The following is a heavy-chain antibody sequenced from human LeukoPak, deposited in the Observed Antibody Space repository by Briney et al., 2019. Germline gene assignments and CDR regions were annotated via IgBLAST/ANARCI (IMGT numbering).Heavy chain of an antibody. V-gene: IGHV4-4*07. CDR2: IYTSGST. CDR1: GGSIISYY. CDR3: AKPKTSACSSSSCYAVGDYYYYYYMAV. Sequence: SETLSLTCTVSGGSIISYYWSWIRQPAGKGLEWIGRIYTSGSTNYNPSLKSRVTMSVDTSKNQFSLKLSSVTAADTAVYYCAKPKTSACSSSSCYAVGDYYYYYYMAVWGKGTTVTVSS. J-gene: IGHJ6*03. D-gene: IGHD2-2*01.